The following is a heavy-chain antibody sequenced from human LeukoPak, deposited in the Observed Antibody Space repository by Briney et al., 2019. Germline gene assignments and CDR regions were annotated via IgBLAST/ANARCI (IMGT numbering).Heavy chain of an antibody. CDR2: INHSGST. V-gene: IGHV4-34*01. CDR1: GGSFSGYY. CDR3: TRHSVAGYY. J-gene: IGHJ4*02. Sequence: SETLSLTCAVYGGSFSGYYWSWIRQPPGKGLEWIGEINHSGSTNYNPSLKSRVTISVDTSKNQFSLKLSSVTAADTAVYYCTRHSVAGYYWGQGTLVTVSS. D-gene: IGHD6-19*01.